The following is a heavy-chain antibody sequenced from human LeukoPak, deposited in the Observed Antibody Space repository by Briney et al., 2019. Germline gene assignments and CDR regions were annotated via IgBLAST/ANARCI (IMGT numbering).Heavy chain of an antibody. CDR2: INHSGST. CDR3: ARGKLTEFDH. J-gene: IGHJ4*02. Sequence: SETLSLTCAVYGGSFSGYYWSWIRQPPGKGLEWIGEINHSGSTNYNPSLKSRVTISVDTSKNQFSLKLSSVTAADTAVYYCARGKLTEFDHWGQGTLVTVSS. D-gene: IGHD1-14*01. V-gene: IGHV4-34*01. CDR1: GGSFSGYY.